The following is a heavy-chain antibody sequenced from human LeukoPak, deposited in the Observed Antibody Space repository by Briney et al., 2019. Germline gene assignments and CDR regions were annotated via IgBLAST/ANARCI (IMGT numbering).Heavy chain of an antibody. CDR1: GFTVNSND. J-gene: IGHJ3*02. CDR3: ARDRPQYCSSTSCYEGGDAFDI. Sequence: PGGSLRLSCAASGFTVNSNDMSWVRQAPGEGLEWVSVIDSGGRTYYADSVKGRFTISRDNSKNTLYLQMNSLRAEDTAVYYCARDRPQYCSSTSCYEGGDAFDIWGQGTMVTVSS. CDR2: IDSGGRT. V-gene: IGHV3-66*01. D-gene: IGHD2-2*01.